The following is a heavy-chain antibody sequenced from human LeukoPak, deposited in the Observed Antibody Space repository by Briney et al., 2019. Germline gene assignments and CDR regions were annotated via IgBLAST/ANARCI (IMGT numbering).Heavy chain of an antibody. CDR3: ARGRFGEWDNWFDP. V-gene: IGHV1-2*02. D-gene: IGHD3-10*01. J-gene: IGHJ5*02. CDR1: GYTFTGYY. Sequence: ASVKVSGKASGYTFTGYYIHWVRQAPGQGLEWMAWINPNSGATNYAQKFQGRVTMTRDTSISTANMELSRLTSDDTAVYFCARGRFGEWDNWFDPWGQGTLVTVSS. CDR2: INPNSGAT.